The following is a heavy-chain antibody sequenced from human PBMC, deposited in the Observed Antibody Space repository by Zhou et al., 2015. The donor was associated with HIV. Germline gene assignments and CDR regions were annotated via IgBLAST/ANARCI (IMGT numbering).Heavy chain of an antibody. Sequence: QVQLVQSGAEVKNPGSSVKVSCKASGVIYGNYVTSWVRQAPGQGLVWMGGIIPVLGMAKYAPEFQDRVTITADESARTDYIELSSLRSEDTAVYFCARGRGNSLTWGREPVHSWGQGTQVVVSS. J-gene: IGHJ4*02. CDR3: ARGRGNSLTWGREPVHS. CDR1: GVIYGNYV. D-gene: IGHD7-27*01. CDR2: IIPVLGMA. V-gene: IGHV1-69*01.